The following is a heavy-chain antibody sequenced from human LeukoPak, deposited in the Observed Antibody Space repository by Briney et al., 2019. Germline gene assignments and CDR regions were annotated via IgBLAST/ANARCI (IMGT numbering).Heavy chain of an antibody. CDR3: AREGGSSGFAGYFDD. Sequence: GRSLRLSCAASKLPISRSVMHWVRQAPGKGLEWEAVISVEGNRSGIHYADAVKGRFTISRDNSKNIVYLQLGSLTVEDTAVYYCAREGGSSGFAGYFDDWGQGTLVSVSS. CDR2: ISVEGNRSGI. V-gene: IGHV3-30*04. J-gene: IGHJ4*02. CDR1: KLPISRSV. D-gene: IGHD3-16*01.